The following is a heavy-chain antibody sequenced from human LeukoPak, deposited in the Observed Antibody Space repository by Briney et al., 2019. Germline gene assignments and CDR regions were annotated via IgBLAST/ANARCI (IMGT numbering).Heavy chain of an antibody. J-gene: IGHJ4*02. CDR3: ARGGYNYAYSFED. CDR2: ISGSGSTT. Sequence: PGGSLRLSCSASGLTFRSYGMSWVRQAPGKGLEWLSFISGSGSTTHYADSVKGRFTISRDDSKNTLYLQMNSLRAEDTALYYCARGGYNYAYSFEDWGQGTLLSVSS. D-gene: IGHD3-16*01. V-gene: IGHV3-23*01. CDR1: GLTFRSYG.